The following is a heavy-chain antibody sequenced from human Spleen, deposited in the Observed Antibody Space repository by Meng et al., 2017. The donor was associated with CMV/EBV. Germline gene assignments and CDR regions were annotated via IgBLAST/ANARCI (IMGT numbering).Heavy chain of an antibody. Sequence: LICRVSGGSISTNTYSWAWIRQPPGKGLEWVGSVHYSGRTYYNPSLKSRVTISVDTSKNQFSLRLSSVTAADTAVYYSAMISGSYGYWGQGTLVTVSS. J-gene: IGHJ4*02. V-gene: IGHV4-39*07. D-gene: IGHD1-26*01. CDR2: VHYSGRT. CDR3: AMISGSYGY. CDR1: GGSISTNTYS.